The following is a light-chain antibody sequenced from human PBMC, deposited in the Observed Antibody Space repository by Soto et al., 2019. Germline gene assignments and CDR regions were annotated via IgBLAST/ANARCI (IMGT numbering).Light chain of an antibody. CDR2: KAS. J-gene: IGKJ2*01. CDR3: QQYDRFPYT. V-gene: IGKV1-5*03. Sequence: DLQMTQSPSTLSASVGDTVTITCRASQSISNWLAWYQQKPGQAPKLLIHKASTLERGVPSRFSGSGSGTEFTLTISSLQPDDFATFYCQQYDRFPYTFGQGTNLEIK. CDR1: QSISNW.